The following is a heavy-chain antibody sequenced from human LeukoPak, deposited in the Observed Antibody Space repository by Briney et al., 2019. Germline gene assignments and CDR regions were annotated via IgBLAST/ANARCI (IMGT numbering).Heavy chain of an antibody. V-gene: IGHV4-59*08. CDR3: ARHPLVAPAAIYLPYYYYGMDV. CDR1: GGSISSYY. Sequence: SETLSPTCTVSGGSISSYYWSWIRQPPGKGLEWIGYIYYSGSTNYNPSLKSRVTISVDTSKNQFSLKLSSVTAADTAVYYCARHPLVAPAAIYLPYYYYGMDVWGQGTTVTVSS. J-gene: IGHJ6*02. D-gene: IGHD2-2*01. CDR2: IYYSGST.